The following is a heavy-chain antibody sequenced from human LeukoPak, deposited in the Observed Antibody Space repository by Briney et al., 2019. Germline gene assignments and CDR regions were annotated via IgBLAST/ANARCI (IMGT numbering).Heavy chain of an antibody. Sequence: SETLSLTCTVSGGSISSFYWSWIRQPPGKGLEWIGYIYYSGNTIYNPSLKSRVTISVDTSKNQFSLKLSSVTAADTAVYYCARTYVANSFDIWGQGTMVTVSS. CDR2: IYYSGNT. CDR3: ARTYVANSFDI. V-gene: IGHV4-59*01. D-gene: IGHD3-16*01. CDR1: GGSISSFY. J-gene: IGHJ3*02.